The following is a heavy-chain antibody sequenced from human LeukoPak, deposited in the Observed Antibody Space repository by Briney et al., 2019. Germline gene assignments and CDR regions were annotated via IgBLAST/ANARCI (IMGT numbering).Heavy chain of an antibody. CDR2: LYSGGTT. J-gene: IGHJ6*03. Sequence: PGGSLRLSCAASGFTVSTSFMSWVRQAPGKGLEWVAVLYSGGTTYYADSVRGRFTISRDNSKNTLYLQMNSLRAEDTAVYYCARDGYGYNYMDVWGKGTTVTVSS. V-gene: IGHV3-53*01. D-gene: IGHD4-17*01. CDR3: ARDGYGYNYMDV. CDR1: GFTVSTSF.